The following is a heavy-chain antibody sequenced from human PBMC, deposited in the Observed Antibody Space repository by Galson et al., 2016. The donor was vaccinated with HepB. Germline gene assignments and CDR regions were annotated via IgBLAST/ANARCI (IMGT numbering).Heavy chain of an antibody. CDR2: ISDSGANT. CDR3: VADHGGLDCFDF. J-gene: IGHJ3*01. D-gene: IGHD4-23*01. Sequence: SLRLSCAASGFTFSAYAMAWARQAPGKGLEWVSGISDSGANTYYADSVRGRFSISRDDSKSTLYLQMTNLRVEDTALYYGVADHGGLDCFDFWGRGTMVTVSS. CDR1: GFTFSAYA. V-gene: IGHV3-23*01.